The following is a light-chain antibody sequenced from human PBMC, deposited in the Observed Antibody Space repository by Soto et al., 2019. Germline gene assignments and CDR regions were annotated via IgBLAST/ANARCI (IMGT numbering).Light chain of an antibody. J-gene: IGLJ3*02. V-gene: IGLV2-14*01. CDR3: QSYDNSLSGSWV. CDR1: SSDLGGYNY. CDR2: EVS. Sequence: QSALTQPASVSGSPGQSITISCTATSSDLGGYNYVSWYQQHPGKAPKLMIYEVSNRPSGVSNRFSGSKSGNTASLTISGLQAEDEADYYCQSYDNSLSGSWVFGGGTKLTVL.